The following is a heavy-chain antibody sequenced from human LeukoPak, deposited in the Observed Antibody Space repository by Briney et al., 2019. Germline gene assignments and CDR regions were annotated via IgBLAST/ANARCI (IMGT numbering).Heavy chain of an antibody. J-gene: IGHJ5*02. CDR1: GDSISSYY. D-gene: IGHD2-2*02. CDR2: IYTSGST. CDR3: ARHVVPAAIFEGWFDP. Sequence: SETLSLTCTVSGDSISSYYWSWIRQPPGKGLEWIGYIYTSGSTNYNPSLKSRVTISVDTSKNQFSLKLSSVTAADTAVYYCARHVVPAAIFEGWFDPWGQGTLVTVSS. V-gene: IGHV4-4*09.